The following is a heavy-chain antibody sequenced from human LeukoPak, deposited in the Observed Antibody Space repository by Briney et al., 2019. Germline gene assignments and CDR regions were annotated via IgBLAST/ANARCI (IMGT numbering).Heavy chain of an antibody. V-gene: IGHV4-61*02. D-gene: IGHD6-6*01. Sequence: SETLSLTCTVSGGSISSGSYYWSWIRQPAGKGLEWIGRIYTSGSTNYNPSLESRVTISVDTSKSQFSLKLSSVTAADTAVYYCARVAAGPSSDAFDIWGQGTMVTVSS. CDR2: IYTSGST. CDR3: ARVAAGPSSDAFDI. J-gene: IGHJ3*02. CDR1: GGSISSGSYY.